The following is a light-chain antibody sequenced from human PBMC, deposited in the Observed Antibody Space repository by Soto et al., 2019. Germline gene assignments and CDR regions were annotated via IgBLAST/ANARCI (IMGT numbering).Light chain of an antibody. CDR1: SSDVGGYNY. J-gene: IGLJ1*01. CDR3: YSYTTSSTYV. V-gene: IGLV2-14*01. CDR2: DVS. Sequence: QLVLTQPASVSGSPGQSITISCSGTSSDVGGYNYVSWYQQHPGKAPKVMIYDVSNRPSGVSNRFSGSKSGNTASLTISGLQAEDEADYYCYSYTTSSTYVFGTGTQLTVL.